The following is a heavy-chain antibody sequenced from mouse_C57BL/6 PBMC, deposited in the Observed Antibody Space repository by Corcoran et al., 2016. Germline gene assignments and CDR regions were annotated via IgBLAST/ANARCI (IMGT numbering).Heavy chain of an antibody. D-gene: IGHD2-3*01. V-gene: IGHV1-26*01. Sequence: EVQLQQSGPELVKPGASVKISCKASGYTFTDYYINWVKQSHGKSLEWIGDINPNNGGTSYNQKFKGKATLTVDKSSSTAYMELRSLTSEDSAVYYCARGGYSYYYAMDYWGQGTSVTVSS. J-gene: IGHJ4*01. CDR3: ARGGYSYYYAMDY. CDR2: INPNNGGT. CDR1: GYTFTDYY.